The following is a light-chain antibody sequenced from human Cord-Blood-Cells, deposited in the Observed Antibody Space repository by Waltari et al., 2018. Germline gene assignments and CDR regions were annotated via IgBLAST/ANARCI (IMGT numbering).Light chain of an antibody. Sequence: DIQMTQSPSSLSASAGDRVTIPCQASPDISNYLNWYQQKPGKAPKLLTYDASNLQTGVPSRFSGSGSGTDFTFTISSLQPEDIATYYCQQYDNPPLTFGGGTKVEIK. CDR2: DAS. V-gene: IGKV1-33*01. CDR3: QQYDNPPLT. CDR1: PDISNY. J-gene: IGKJ4*01.